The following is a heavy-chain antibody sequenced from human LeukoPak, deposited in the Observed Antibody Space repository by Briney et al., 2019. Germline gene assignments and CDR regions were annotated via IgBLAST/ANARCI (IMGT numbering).Heavy chain of an antibody. J-gene: IGHJ3*02. CDR1: GFTVSSNY. CDR2: IYSGGST. CDR3: ARDLSDYSVDAFDI. Sequence: PGGSLRLSCAASGFTVSSNYMSWVRQAPGKGLEWVSVIYSGGSTYYADSVKGRFTISRDNSKNTLYLQMNSLRAEDTAVYYCARDLSDYSVDAFDIWGQGTMVTVSS. V-gene: IGHV3-66*01. D-gene: IGHD4-17*01.